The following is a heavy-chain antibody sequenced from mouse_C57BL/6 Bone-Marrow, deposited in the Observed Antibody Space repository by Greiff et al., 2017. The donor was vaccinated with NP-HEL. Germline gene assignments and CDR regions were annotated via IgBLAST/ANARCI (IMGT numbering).Heavy chain of an antibody. V-gene: IGHV1-81*01. CDR3: ARGDYEIMDY. Sequence: QVQLQQSGAELARPGASVKLSCKASGYTFTSYGISWVKQRTGQGLEWIGEIYTRSGNTYSNEKFKGKATLTADTSSSPAYMELRSLTSEDSAVYFCARGDYEIMDYWGQGTSVTVSS. CDR2: IYTRSGNT. J-gene: IGHJ4*01. CDR1: GYTFTSYG. D-gene: IGHD2-4*01.